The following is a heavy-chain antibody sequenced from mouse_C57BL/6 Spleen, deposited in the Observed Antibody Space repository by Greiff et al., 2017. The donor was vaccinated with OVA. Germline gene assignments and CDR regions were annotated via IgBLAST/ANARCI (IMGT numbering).Heavy chain of an antibody. CDR2: IYPGSGST. Sequence: VQLQQPGAELVKPGASVKMSCKASGYTFTSYWITWVKQRPGQGLEWIGDIYPGSGSTNYNEKFKSKATLTVDTSSSTAYMQLSSLTSEDSAVYYCARHGSSFGYAMDYWGQGTSVTVSS. CDR3: ARHGSSFGYAMDY. V-gene: IGHV1-55*01. D-gene: IGHD1-1*01. CDR1: GYTFTSYW. J-gene: IGHJ4*01.